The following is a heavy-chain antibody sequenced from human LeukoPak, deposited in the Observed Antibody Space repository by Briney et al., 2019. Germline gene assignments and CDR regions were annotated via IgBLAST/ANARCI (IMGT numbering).Heavy chain of an antibody. CDR2: INHSGST. CDR3: ARGPLRGGAVRYSSGWYVGY. V-gene: IGHV4-34*01. D-gene: IGHD6-19*01. Sequence: KASETLSLTCAVYGGSFSGYYWSWIRQPPGKGLEWIGEINHSGSTNYNPSLKSRVTISVDTSKNQFSLKLSSVTAADTAVYYCARGPLRGGAVRYSSGWYVGYWGQGTLVTVSS. J-gene: IGHJ4*02. CDR1: GGSFSGYY.